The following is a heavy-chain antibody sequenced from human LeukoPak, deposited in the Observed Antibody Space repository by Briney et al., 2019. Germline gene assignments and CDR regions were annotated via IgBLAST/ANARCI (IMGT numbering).Heavy chain of an antibody. V-gene: IGHV3-53*01. Sequence: GGSLRLSCAASGFTVSSNYMSWVRQAPGKGLEWVSVIYSGCNTYYADSVKGRFTISRDSSKNTPYLQMNSLRAEDTAVYYCARGRPYFDYWGQGTLVTVSS. CDR1: GFTVSSNY. J-gene: IGHJ4*02. D-gene: IGHD2-21*01. CDR3: ARGRPYFDY. CDR2: IYSGCNT.